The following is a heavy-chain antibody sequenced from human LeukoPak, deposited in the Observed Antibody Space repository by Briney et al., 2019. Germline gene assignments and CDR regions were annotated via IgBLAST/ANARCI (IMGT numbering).Heavy chain of an antibody. D-gene: IGHD7-27*01. CDR2: ISGSGGST. J-gene: IGHJ4*02. CDR1: TFTFSSYG. CDR3: ASTTGDRDY. Sequence: GGSLRLSCGASTFTFSSYGMSWVRQAPGKGLEWVSAISGSGGSTYYADSVKGRFTISRDNAKNSLYLQMNSLRVEDTAVYYCASTTGDRDYWGQGTLVNVSS. V-gene: IGHV3-23*01.